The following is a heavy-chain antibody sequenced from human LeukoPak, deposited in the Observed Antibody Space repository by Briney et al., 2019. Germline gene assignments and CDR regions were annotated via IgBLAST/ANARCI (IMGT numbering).Heavy chain of an antibody. D-gene: IGHD6-13*01. CDR2: ISSSGATI. CDR1: EFTFSSYS. J-gene: IGHJ4*02. Sequence: HAGGSLRLSCAASEFTFSSYSMNWVRQAPGKGLEWVSKISSSGATIYSADSVKGRFTISRDNAKNSLSLQMTSLRAEDTAVYYCVRGDGSSWPYWGQGTLVTVSS. V-gene: IGHV3-48*04. CDR3: VRGDGSSWPY.